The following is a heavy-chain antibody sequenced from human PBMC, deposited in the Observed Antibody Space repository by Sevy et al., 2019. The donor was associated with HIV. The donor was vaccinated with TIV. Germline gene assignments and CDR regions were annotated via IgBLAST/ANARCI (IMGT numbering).Heavy chain of an antibody. J-gene: IGHJ4*02. CDR1: GFSFSSYW. V-gene: IGHV3-7*04. D-gene: IGHD3-22*01. Sequence: GGSLRLSCAASGFSFSSYWMHWVRQAPGKGLEWVANIKQDESEKYYVASVKGRFTISRDNAKNSVYLQMNSLSPEDMAIYYCARGNSGSFDYWGQGTLVTVSS. CDR2: IKQDESEK. CDR3: ARGNSGSFDY.